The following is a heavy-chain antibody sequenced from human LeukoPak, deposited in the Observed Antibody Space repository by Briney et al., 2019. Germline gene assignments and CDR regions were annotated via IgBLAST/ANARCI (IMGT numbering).Heavy chain of an antibody. CDR2: INTDGSST. D-gene: IGHD3-22*01. CDR3: ARRPYYDSSGYYFGLPGPMWEGPNDAFDI. Sequence: GGSLRLSCAASGFTFSSYWMHWVRQAPGKGLVWVSRINTDGSSTSYADSVKGRFTISRDNAKNTLYLQMNSLRAEDTAVYYCARRPYYDSSGYYFGLPGPMWEGPNDAFDIWGQGTMVTVSS. J-gene: IGHJ3*02. CDR1: GFTFSSYW. V-gene: IGHV3-74*01.